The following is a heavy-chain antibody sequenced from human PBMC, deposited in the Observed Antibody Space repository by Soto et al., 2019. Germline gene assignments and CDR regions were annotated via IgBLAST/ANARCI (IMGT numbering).Heavy chain of an antibody. CDR1: GFTSSNAC. CDR2: IKSKTDGGTT. V-gene: IGHV3-15*01. J-gene: IGHJ3*02. CDR3: TSYGHAVLDSFDI. D-gene: IGHD3-10*01. Sequence: PGGSLRLSCAASGFTSSNACLIWVRQAPGKGLEWVGRIKSKTDGGTTDYAAPVKGRFTISRDDSKNTLYLQMNSLKTEDTAVYYCTSYGHAVLDSFDIWGQGTMVTVSS.